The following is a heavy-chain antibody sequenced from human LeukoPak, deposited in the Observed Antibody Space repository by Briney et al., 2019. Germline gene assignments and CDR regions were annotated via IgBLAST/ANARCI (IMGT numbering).Heavy chain of an antibody. D-gene: IGHD2-21*02. CDR2: IYYSGST. J-gene: IGHJ4*02. CDR1: GGTISSSSYY. CDR3: ARCNGDCSYYFDY. V-gene: IGHV4-39*01. Sequence: SETLSLTCTVSGGTISSSSYYWGWIRQPPGKGLVWVGSIYYSGSTYYNPSLKSRVTISVDTSKNQFSLKLSSVTAADTAVYYCARCNGDCSYYFDYWGQGTLLTVSS.